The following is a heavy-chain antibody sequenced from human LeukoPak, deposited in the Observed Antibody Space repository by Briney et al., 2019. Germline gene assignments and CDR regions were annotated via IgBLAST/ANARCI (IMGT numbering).Heavy chain of an antibody. J-gene: IGHJ5*02. CDR2: MNPNSGNT. CDR3: ATEYPASNWFDP. CDR1: GYTFTSYD. Sequence: ASVKVSCKASGYTFTSYDINWVRQATGQGLEWMGWMNPNSGNTGYAQKFQGRVTMTRNTSISTAYMELSSLRSEDTAVYYCATEYPASNWFDPWGQGTLVTVSS. V-gene: IGHV1-8*01. D-gene: IGHD6-6*01.